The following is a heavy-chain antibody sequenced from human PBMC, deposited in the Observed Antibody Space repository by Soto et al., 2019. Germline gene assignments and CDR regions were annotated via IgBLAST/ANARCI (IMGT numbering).Heavy chain of an antibody. Sequence: TLSLTCTVSGGSISSYYWSWIRQPPGKGLEWIGYIYYNGSINYNPSLKSRITISADTSNNQISLSLNSVTAADTAVYYCASRSVSAPYYFDPWGQGTLVTVSS. V-gene: IGHV4-59*01. D-gene: IGHD3-10*01. CDR3: ASRSVSAPYYFDP. J-gene: IGHJ4*02. CDR1: GGSISSYY. CDR2: IYYNGSI.